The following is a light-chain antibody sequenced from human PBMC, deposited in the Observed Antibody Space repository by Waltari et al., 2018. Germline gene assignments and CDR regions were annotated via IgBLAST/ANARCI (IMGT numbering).Light chain of an antibody. CDR3: QQTYSSPYT. CDR2: AAS. CDR1: QTITSY. V-gene: IGKV1-39*01. J-gene: IGKJ2*01. Sequence: DIQMTQSPASLSASVGDRVTITCRASQTITSYLNWYQHRPGKPPQLLIFAASRVQNGVPSRFSGSGSGTTFSLTISNVQPEDFATYFCQQTYSSPYTFGQGTKVDIQ.